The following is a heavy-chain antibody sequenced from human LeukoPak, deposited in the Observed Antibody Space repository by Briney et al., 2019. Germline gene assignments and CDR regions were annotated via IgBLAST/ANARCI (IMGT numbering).Heavy chain of an antibody. CDR3: ARDQTGSEGIIDY. CDR2: IYYSGST. J-gene: IGHJ4*02. D-gene: IGHD3-10*01. CDR1: GGPISSYY. Sequence: SETLSLTCTVSGGPISSYYWSWIRQPPGKGLEWIGYIYYSGSTNYNPPLKSRVTISVDTSKNQFSLKLSSVTAADTAVYYCARDQTGSEGIIDYWGQGTLVTVSS. V-gene: IGHV4-59*01.